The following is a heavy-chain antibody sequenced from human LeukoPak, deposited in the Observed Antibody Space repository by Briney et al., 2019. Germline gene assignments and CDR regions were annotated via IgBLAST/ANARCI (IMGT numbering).Heavy chain of an antibody. CDR2: ISGSGGST. CDR1: GFTFSSYA. Sequence: PGGSLRLSCAASGFTFSSYAMSWVRQAPGKGLEWVSAISGSGGSTYHADSVKGRFTISRDNAKNSLYLQMNSLRAEDTAVYYCAELGITMIGGVWGKGTTVTISS. D-gene: IGHD3-10*02. CDR3: AELGITMIGGV. J-gene: IGHJ6*04. V-gene: IGHV3-23*01.